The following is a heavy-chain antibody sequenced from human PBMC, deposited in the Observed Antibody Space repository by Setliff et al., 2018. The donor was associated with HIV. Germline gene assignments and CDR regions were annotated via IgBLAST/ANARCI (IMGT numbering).Heavy chain of an antibody. CDR2: ISRGGRTK. Sequence: GGSLRLSCAASGFTFSDYYMSWIRQAPGKGLEWISYISRGGRTKYYADSVKGRFTISRDNAKNSLYLQMNSLRAKDTAVYYCARPNYYDSSGSFDYWGQGTLVTVSS. V-gene: IGHV3-11*04. CDR3: ARPNYYDSSGSFDY. J-gene: IGHJ4*02. D-gene: IGHD3-22*01. CDR1: GFTFSDYY.